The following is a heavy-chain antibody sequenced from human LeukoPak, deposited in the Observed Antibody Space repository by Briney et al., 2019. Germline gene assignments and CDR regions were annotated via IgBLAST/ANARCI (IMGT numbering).Heavy chain of an antibody. CDR3: ATGRPAGHGYTYSFFDY. CDR1: GFTFSSYE. J-gene: IGHJ4*02. CDR2: FTRSSSDI. D-gene: IGHD5-18*01. V-gene: IGHV3-21*01. Sequence: GGSLRLSCAASGFTFSSYEMNWVRQAPGKGLEWVSSFTRSSSDISYVDSVKGRFTISRDTAKNSLYLQMNSLRAEDTAVYYCATGRPAGHGYTYSFFDYWGQGTLVTVSS.